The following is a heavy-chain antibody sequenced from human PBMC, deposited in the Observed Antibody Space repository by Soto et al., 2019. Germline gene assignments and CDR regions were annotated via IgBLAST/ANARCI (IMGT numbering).Heavy chain of an antibody. J-gene: IGHJ4*01. V-gene: IGHV4-59*01. CDR1: CGTNNIYC. CDR2: VDYSGNS. CDR3: ERKWFSVAGRFGMDY. Sequence: GTLSPTSGVTCGTNNIYCGRWIRQPPGKGVEGIGYVDYSGNSEDSASLKSRVTISIDTYKKYVSMKLNSVTAADTAVYYRERKWFSVAGRFGMDYWGQGIPVTVSS. D-gene: IGHD3-10*01.